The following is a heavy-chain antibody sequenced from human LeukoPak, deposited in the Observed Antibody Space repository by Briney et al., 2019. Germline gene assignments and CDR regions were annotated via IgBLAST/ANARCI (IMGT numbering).Heavy chain of an antibody. V-gene: IGHV4-61*01. CDR3: ARGGDYYDSSGHATFDY. CDR2: IYYSGST. Sequence: SETLSLTCSVSGGSIISSSYYWSWIRQPPGKGLEWIGYIYYSGSTNYNPSLKSRVTISVDTSKNQFSLKLSSVTAADTAVYYCARGGDYYDSSGHATFDYWGQGTLVTVSS. CDR1: GGSIISSSYY. J-gene: IGHJ4*02. D-gene: IGHD3-22*01.